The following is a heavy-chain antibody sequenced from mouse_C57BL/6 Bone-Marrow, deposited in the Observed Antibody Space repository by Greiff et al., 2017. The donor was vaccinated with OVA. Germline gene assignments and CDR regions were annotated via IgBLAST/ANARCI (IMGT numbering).Heavy chain of an antibody. D-gene: IGHD1-1*01. J-gene: IGHJ1*03. CDR3: ARKATTVVATWYFDV. V-gene: IGHV8-12*01. Sequence: QVTLKECGPGILQSSQTLSLTCSFSGFSLSTSGMGVSWIRQPSGKGLEWLAHIYWDDDKRYNPSMKSRITISKYTSRNHVVLKITSVDTADTATYYCARKATTVVATWYFDVWGTGTTVTVSS. CDR1: GFSLSTSGMG. CDR2: IYWDDDK.